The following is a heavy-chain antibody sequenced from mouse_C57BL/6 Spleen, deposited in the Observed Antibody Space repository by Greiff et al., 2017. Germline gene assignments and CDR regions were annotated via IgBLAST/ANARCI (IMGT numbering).Heavy chain of an antibody. Sequence: EVHLVESGGGLVKPGGSLKLSCAASGFTFSDYGMHWVRQAPEKGLEWVAYISSGSSTIYYADTVKGRFTISRDNAKNTLFLQMTSLRSEDTAMYYCARGDYYGRYFDVWGTGTTVTVSS. CDR3: ARGDYYGRYFDV. V-gene: IGHV5-17*01. CDR2: ISSGSSTI. J-gene: IGHJ1*03. CDR1: GFTFSDYG. D-gene: IGHD1-1*01.